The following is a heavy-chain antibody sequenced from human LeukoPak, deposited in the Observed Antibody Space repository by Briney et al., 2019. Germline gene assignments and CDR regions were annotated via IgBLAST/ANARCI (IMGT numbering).Heavy chain of an antibody. CDR1: GFSVSSNY. V-gene: IGHV3-53*01. CDR3: ARDPSGWSDFDY. Sequence: GGSLRLSCAASGFSVSSNYMSWVRQAPGKGLEWVSVIYSDGYTYYADSVKGRFTISRDNSKNTLYLQMNSLRAEDTAVYYCARDPSGWSDFDYWGQGTLVTVSS. CDR2: IYSDGYT. J-gene: IGHJ4*02. D-gene: IGHD6-19*01.